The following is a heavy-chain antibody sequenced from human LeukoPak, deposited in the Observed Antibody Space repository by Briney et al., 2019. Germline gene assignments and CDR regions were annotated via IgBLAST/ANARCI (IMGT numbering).Heavy chain of an antibody. CDR1: GYTLTELS. CDR3: ATFSGCSSTSCLYNWFDP. D-gene: IGHD2-2*01. Sequence: ASVKVSCKVSGYTLTELSMHWVRQAPGKGLEWMGGFDPEDGETIYAQKFQGRVTMTEDTSTDTAYMELSSLRSEDTAVYYCATFSGCSSTSCLYNWFDPWGQGTLVTVSS. CDR2: FDPEDGET. V-gene: IGHV1-24*01. J-gene: IGHJ5*02.